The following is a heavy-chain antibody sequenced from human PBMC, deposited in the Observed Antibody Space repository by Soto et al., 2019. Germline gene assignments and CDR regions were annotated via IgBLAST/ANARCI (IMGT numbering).Heavy chain of an antibody. Sequence: ASVKVSCKASGGTFSSYAISWVRQAPGQGLEWMGGIIPIFGTANYAQKFQGRVTIAADEPTSTAYMELSSLRSEDTAVYYCARGRELPYYYGMDVWGQGTTVTVSS. CDR2: IIPIFGTA. D-gene: IGHD1-26*01. CDR1: GGTFSSYA. V-gene: IGHV1-69*13. CDR3: ARGRELPYYYGMDV. J-gene: IGHJ6*02.